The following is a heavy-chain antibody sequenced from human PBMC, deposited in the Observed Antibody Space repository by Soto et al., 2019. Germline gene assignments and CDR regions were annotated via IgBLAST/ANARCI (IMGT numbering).Heavy chain of an antibody. V-gene: IGHV3-33*01. J-gene: IGHJ4*02. D-gene: IGHD6-13*01. CDR3: ASGSAAGPFDY. CDR1: GFSFSSYG. Sequence: QVQLVESGGGVVQPGTSLRLSCAASGFSFSSYGMHWVRQAPGKGLEWVAVIWYDGSQKYYADSVKGRFTISRDNSKNMLHLQMNSLRGEDTAVYFCASGSAAGPFDYWGQGTLVTVSS. CDR2: IWYDGSQK.